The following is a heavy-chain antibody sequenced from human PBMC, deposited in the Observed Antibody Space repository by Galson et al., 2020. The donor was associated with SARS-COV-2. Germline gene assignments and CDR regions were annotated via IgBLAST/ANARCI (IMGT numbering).Heavy chain of an antibody. CDR2: NT. CDR1: GYTFTSNG. Sequence: ASVKVSCKASGYTFTSNGISWMRPAPGQGLEGMGWNTNYAQKFQGRVTMTTDTSTSTAYMELRGLRSDDTAVYYCARFSYRSGYPSFDYWGQGTLVTVSS. V-gene: IGHV1-18*01. D-gene: IGHD3-22*01. CDR3: ARFSYRSGYPSFDY. J-gene: IGHJ4*02.